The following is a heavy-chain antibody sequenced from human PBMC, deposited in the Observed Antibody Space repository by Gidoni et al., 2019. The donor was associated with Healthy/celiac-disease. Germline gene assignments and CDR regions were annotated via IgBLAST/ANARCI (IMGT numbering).Heavy chain of an antibody. V-gene: IGHV1-3*05. CDR2: INAGNGNT. CDR1: GYTFVSYA. D-gene: IGHD2-2*01. J-gene: IGHJ4*02. CDR3: ARVSASLAFGY. Sequence: QVPRVQSGAEETKPGASVQVSCKASGYTFVSYAMRWVRQAPGQRLEGMGWINAGNGNTKYSQKFQGRVTITRDTSASTAYMELSSLRSEDTAVYYCARVSASLAFGYWGQGTLVTVSS.